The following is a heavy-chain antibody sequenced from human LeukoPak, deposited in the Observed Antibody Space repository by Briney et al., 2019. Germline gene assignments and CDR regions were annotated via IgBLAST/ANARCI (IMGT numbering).Heavy chain of an antibody. D-gene: IGHD2-15*01. CDR3: ARGRRKTIYCSGGSCYSLDY. Sequence: SETLSLTCTVSGGSIRSSYYYWGWIRQPPGKGLEWIGSIYDSGSTYYNPSLKSRVTISVDTSKSQFSLKLSSVTAADTAVYYCARGRRKTIYCSGGSCYSLDYWGQGTLVTVSS. CDR2: IYDSGST. J-gene: IGHJ4*02. V-gene: IGHV4-39*07. CDR1: GGSIRSSYYY.